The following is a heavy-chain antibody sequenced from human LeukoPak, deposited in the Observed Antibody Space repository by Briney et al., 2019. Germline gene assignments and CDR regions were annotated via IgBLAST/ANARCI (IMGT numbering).Heavy chain of an antibody. CDR2: ISYDGSNK. CDR1: GFTFSSYS. D-gene: IGHD7-27*01. V-gene: IGHV3-30*18. Sequence: GGSLRLSCAASGFTFSSYSMHWVRQAPGKGLEWVAVISYDGSNKYYADSVKGRFTISRDNSKNTLYLQMNSLRAEDTAVYYCAKERSLGCLGYWGQGTLVTVSS. J-gene: IGHJ4*02. CDR3: AKERSLGCLGY.